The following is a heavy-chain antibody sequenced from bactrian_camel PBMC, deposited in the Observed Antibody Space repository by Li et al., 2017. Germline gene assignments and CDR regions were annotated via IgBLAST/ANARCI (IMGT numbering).Heavy chain of an antibody. Sequence: DVQLVESGGGLVQSGGSLRLSCVASGFAISEHGMSWVRQAPGKGLEWVSSINSGGTSTYYADSVKGRFTISRHDASNTMFLQMNDLKPEDTAMYYCATDQSDGSYYSDCRHPADFADVGQGTQVTVS. J-gene: IGHJ4*01. V-gene: IGHV3S40*01. CDR1: GFAISEHG. D-gene: IGHD4*01. CDR2: INSGGTST.